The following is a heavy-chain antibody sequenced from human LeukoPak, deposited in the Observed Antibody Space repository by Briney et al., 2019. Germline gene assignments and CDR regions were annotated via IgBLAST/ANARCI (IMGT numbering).Heavy chain of an antibody. Sequence: GGSLRLSCAASGFTFSSYEMNWVRQAPGKGLEWVSYISSSSSTIYYADSVKGRFTISRDNAKNSLYLQMNSLRAEDTAVYYCARDEDPWELRDWGQGTLVTASS. J-gene: IGHJ4*02. CDR1: GFTFSSYE. D-gene: IGHD1-26*01. CDR2: ISSSSSTI. V-gene: IGHV3-48*01. CDR3: ARDEDPWELRD.